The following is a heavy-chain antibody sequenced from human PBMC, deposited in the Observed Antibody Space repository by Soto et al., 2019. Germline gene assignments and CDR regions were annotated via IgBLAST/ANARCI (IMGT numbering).Heavy chain of an antibody. CDR2: ISSSSSTI. CDR3: AREGAKVSGLESSSWWYV. V-gene: IGHV3-48*02. D-gene: IGHD6-13*01. J-gene: IGHJ6*02. Sequence: GGSLRLSCAASGFTFSSYSMNWVRQAPGKGLEWVSYISSSSSTIYYADSVKGRFTISRDNAKNSLYLQMNSLRDEDTAVYYCAREGAKVSGLESSSWWYVWGQGTTVTVSS. CDR1: GFTFSSYS.